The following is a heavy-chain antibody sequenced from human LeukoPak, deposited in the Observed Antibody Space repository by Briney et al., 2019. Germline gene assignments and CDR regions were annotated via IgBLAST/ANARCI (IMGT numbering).Heavy chain of an antibody. CDR1: GFTFSSYG. CDR2: IRYDGSNK. J-gene: IGHJ4*02. D-gene: IGHD3-10*01. V-gene: IGHV3-30*02. CDR3: AKEGGTLLWFGEYPHFDY. Sequence: GGSLRLSCAASGFTFSSYGMHWVRQAPGKGLEWVAFIRYDGSNKYYADSVKGRFTISRDNSKNTLYLQMNSLRAEDTAVYYCAKEGGTLLWFGEYPHFDYWGQGTLVTVSS.